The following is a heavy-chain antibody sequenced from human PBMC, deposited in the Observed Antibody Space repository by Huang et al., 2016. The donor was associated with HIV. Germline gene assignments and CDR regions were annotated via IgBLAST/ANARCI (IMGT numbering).Heavy chain of an antibody. CDR1: GFIFTDST. CDR2: ISSKASDYEK. V-gene: IGHV3-73*01. D-gene: IGHD2-21*01. CDR3: TRHFGSGAWDHFMDV. Sequence: EVQLLESGGGLVQPGGSLKLSCAAYGFIFTDSTLHWVRQASGKGLEWFGRISSKASDYEKADGASVKGRCTISREDSENTEYLQRSSLKAEDTAVYYCTRHFGSGAWDHFMDVWGKGTTVTVSS. J-gene: IGHJ6*03.